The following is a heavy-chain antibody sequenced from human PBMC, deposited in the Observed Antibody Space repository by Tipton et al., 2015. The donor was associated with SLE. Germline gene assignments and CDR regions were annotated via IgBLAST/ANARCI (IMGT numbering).Heavy chain of an antibody. V-gene: IGHV4-59*12. Sequence: TLSLTCTVSGGSISSYYWSWIRQPPGKGLEWIGYIYYSGSTNYNPSLKSRVTISVDKSKNQFSLKLSSVTAADTAVYYCARGWDPGVTTSHYWGQGTLVTVSS. CDR2: IYYSGST. CDR3: ARGWDPGVTTSHY. J-gene: IGHJ4*02. CDR1: GGSISSYY. D-gene: IGHD4-11*01.